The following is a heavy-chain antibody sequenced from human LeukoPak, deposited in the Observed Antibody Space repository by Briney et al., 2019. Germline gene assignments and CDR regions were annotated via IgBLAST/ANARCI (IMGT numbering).Heavy chain of an antibody. CDR2: ISWNSGSI. CDR1: GFTFDDYA. D-gene: IGHD1-26*01. Sequence: GGSLRLSCAASGFTFDDYAMHWVRQAPAKGLEWVSGISWNSGSIGYADSVKGRFTISRDNAKNSLYLQMNSLRAEDTAVYYCARVGATPRADYWGQGTLVTVSS. J-gene: IGHJ4*02. CDR3: ARVGATPRADY. V-gene: IGHV3-9*01.